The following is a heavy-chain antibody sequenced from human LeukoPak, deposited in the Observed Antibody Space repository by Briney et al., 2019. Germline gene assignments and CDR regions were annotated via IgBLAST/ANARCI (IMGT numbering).Heavy chain of an antibody. V-gene: IGHV3-23*01. Sequence: PGGSLRLSCAASGFTFSSYEMNWVRQAPGKGLEWVSTISGSGVSTYYADSVKGQFTISRDNSKNTLYLQMNSLRAEDTAVYYCAKLREWELPDLFDYWGQGTLVTVSS. CDR2: ISGSGVST. J-gene: IGHJ4*02. CDR3: AKLREWELPDLFDY. D-gene: IGHD1-26*01. CDR1: GFTFSSYE.